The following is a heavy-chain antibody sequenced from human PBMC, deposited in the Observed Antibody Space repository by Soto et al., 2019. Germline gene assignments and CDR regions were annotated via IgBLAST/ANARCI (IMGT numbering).Heavy chain of an antibody. Sequence: PSETLSLTCTVSGGSISSSSYYGGWIRQPPGKGLEWIGSIYYSGSTYYNPSLKSRVTISVDTSKNQFSLKLSSVTAADTAVYYCARISGYSYGLPPYFDYWGQGTLVTVSS. CDR1: GGSISSSSYY. V-gene: IGHV4-39*01. CDR2: IYYSGST. D-gene: IGHD5-18*01. CDR3: ARISGYSYGLPPYFDY. J-gene: IGHJ4*02.